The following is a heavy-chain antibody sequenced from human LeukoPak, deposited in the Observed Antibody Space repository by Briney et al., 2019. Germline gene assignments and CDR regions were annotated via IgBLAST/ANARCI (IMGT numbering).Heavy chain of an antibody. V-gene: IGHV1-69*06. Sequence: ASVKVSCKASGGNFSRYTISWVRQAPGQGPEWIGGISPIFGTAKYAQRLQGRVTISADMSTGTAYMELSSLSSEDTAVYYCAGSYNTYSAQDYWGQGALVTVSS. D-gene: IGHD1-14*01. J-gene: IGHJ4*02. CDR1: GGNFSRYT. CDR3: AGSYNTYSAQDY. CDR2: ISPIFGTA.